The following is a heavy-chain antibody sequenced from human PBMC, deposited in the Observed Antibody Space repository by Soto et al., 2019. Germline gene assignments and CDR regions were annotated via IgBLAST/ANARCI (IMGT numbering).Heavy chain of an antibody. V-gene: IGHV3-48*03. J-gene: IGHJ2*01. CDR2: ISSSGSAV. D-gene: IGHD3-16*02. CDR1: GFSFSTYE. Sequence: PGGSLRLSCAASGFSFSTYEMNWVRQAPGKGLEWVPYISSSGSAVYYADSVKGRFTISRDNAKNSLYLQMNSLRAEDTAVYYCVRPYKVSSLYWYFDLWGRGTLVTVSS. CDR3: VRPYKVSSLYWYFDL.